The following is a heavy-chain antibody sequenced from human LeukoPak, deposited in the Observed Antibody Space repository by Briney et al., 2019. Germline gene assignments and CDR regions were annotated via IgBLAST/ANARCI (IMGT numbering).Heavy chain of an antibody. Sequence: GGSLRLSCAASGFSFGDYVMSWVRQPAGKGLEWVGFIRRRAYGGAAEYAASAKGRFIISRDDSKGIAYLQMNSLKTEDTAVYYCSRNGLVDFDYWGQGSRVIVSP. V-gene: IGHV3-49*04. J-gene: IGHJ4*02. CDR2: IRRRAYGGAA. CDR3: SRNGLVDFDY. CDR1: GFSFGDYV.